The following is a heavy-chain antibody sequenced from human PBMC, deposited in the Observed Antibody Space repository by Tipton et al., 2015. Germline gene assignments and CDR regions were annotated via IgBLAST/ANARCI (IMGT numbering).Heavy chain of an antibody. CDR1: GDSITSNY. Sequence: TLSLTCTVSGDSITSNYWSWIRQPPGKGLEWIGSIYHSGSTNCNPSLKSRVTISVDTSKNQFSLRLNSVTSADTAVYYCARGVGDFDCWGQGTLFTVSS. D-gene: IGHD1-26*01. CDR3: ARGVGDFDC. V-gene: IGHV4-59*01. J-gene: IGHJ4*02. CDR2: IYHSGST.